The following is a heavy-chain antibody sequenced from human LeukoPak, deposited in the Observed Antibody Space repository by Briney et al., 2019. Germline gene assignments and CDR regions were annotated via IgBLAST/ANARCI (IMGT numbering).Heavy chain of an antibody. V-gene: IGHV3-23*01. CDR1: GFTFSSYG. D-gene: IGHD5-18*01. CDR2: IIISGSST. Sequence: GGSLRLSCAASGFTFSSYGMSWVRQAPGKGLEWVSTIIISGSSTYYADSVKGRFTISRDNSKNTLYLQMSSLRAEDTAVYFCATKTAFDYWSQGTLVTVSS. CDR3: ATKTAFDY. J-gene: IGHJ4*02.